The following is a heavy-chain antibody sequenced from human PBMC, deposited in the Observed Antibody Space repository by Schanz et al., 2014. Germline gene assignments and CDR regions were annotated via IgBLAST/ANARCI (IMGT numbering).Heavy chain of an antibody. D-gene: IGHD3-22*01. V-gene: IGHV3-23*05. J-gene: IGHJ4*02. Sequence: EVQLLESGGGLVQPGGSLRLSCAASGFTFTTHSMTWVRQAPGQGLEWVSTIYASGATYYADSVKRRFTISRDISKNTLHLQVTSLRAEDTAVYYCAKDPSHGDYDYYFDYWGQGTLVTVSS. CDR2: IYASGAT. CDR1: GFTFTTHS. CDR3: AKDPSHGDYDYYFDY.